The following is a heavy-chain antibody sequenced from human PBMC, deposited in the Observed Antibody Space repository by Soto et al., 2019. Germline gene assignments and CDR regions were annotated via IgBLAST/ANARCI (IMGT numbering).Heavy chain of an antibody. Sequence: GGSLRLSCAASGFTFSSYSMNWVRQAPGKGLEWVSYISSSSSTIYYADSVKGRFPISRDNAKNSLYLQMNSLRAEDTAVYYCARLFEYYGSGSPSFFDYWGQGTLVTVSS. CDR1: GFTFSSYS. CDR3: ARLFEYYGSGSPSFFDY. V-gene: IGHV3-48*01. CDR2: ISSSSSTI. D-gene: IGHD3-10*01. J-gene: IGHJ4*02.